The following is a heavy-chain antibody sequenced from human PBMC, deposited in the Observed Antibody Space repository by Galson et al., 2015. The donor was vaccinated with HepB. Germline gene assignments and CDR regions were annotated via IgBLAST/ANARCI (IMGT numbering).Heavy chain of an antibody. V-gene: IGHV3-73*01. J-gene: IGHJ4*02. CDR3: TRLGDLSGYSSS. CDR2: IRSKASNYAT. CDR1: GFTFSGSA. Sequence: SLRLSCAASGFTFSGSAIHWVRQSSGKGLERVGRIRSKASNYATAYAASRKGRFPIPRDDSKNTAYLHIKSLKTEDTVVDYCTRLGDLSGYSSSWGQGTLVTVSS. D-gene: IGHD6-13*01.